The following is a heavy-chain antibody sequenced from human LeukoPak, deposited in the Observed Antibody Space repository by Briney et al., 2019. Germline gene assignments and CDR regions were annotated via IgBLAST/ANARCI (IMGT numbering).Heavy chain of an antibody. Sequence: GGSLRLSCAASGFTFSRFWMHWVRQAPGKGLVWVSRIYSDGSSTIYADSVKGRFTISRDNTKNTLYLQMNSLRADDTAAYYCARESVAVDSWGQGTLVTVSS. V-gene: IGHV3-74*01. CDR3: ARESVAVDS. J-gene: IGHJ4*02. D-gene: IGHD6-19*01. CDR2: IYSDGSST. CDR1: GFTFSRFW.